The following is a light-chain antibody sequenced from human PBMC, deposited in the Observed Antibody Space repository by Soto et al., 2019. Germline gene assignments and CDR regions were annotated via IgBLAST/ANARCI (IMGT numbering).Light chain of an antibody. V-gene: IGKV1D-12*01. CDR2: TAS. Sequence: DIQMTQSPSSVSASVGDRVTITCRASQGVSTWLDWYQQKPGKAPNILIYTASSLQSGVPSRFSGSGSGPDFTLTISSLQPDDFATYYCQQTTTFPITFGGGTKVEI. CDR1: QGVSTW. CDR3: QQTTTFPIT. J-gene: IGKJ4*01.